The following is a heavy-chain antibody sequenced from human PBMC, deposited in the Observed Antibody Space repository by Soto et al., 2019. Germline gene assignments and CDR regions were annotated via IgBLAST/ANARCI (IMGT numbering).Heavy chain of an antibody. Sequence: EVQLVESGGGLVQPGGSLRLSCAASEFTFSNYWMHWVRQAPGKGLEWVSRINGDGSTTNYADSVKGRFAISRDNAKSTLFLQLNGMSAEDTAVDYCGRGWLRAYWFDPWGQGTLVTVSA. V-gene: IGHV3-74*01. CDR3: GRGWLRAYWFDP. D-gene: IGHD5-12*01. CDR1: EFTFSNYW. CDR2: INGDGSTT. J-gene: IGHJ5*02.